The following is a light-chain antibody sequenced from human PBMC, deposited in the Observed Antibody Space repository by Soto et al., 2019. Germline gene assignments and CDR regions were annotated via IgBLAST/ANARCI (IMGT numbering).Light chain of an antibody. CDR3: QHYNSYSEA. CDR2: KAS. J-gene: IGKJ1*01. CDR1: QGISSY. V-gene: IGKV1-8*01. Sequence: AIRVTQSPSSLPACTADRVTITCGASQGISSYLAWYQQKPGKAPKLLIYKASTLKSGVPSRFSGSGSGTEFTLTISSLQPDDFATYYCQHYNSYSEAFGQGTKVDIK.